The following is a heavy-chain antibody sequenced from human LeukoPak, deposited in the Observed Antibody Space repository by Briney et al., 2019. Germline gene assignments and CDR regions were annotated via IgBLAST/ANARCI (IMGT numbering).Heavy chain of an antibody. CDR2: ISSSGSTI. D-gene: IGHD4-17*01. V-gene: IGHV3-11*01. J-gene: IGHJ6*03. CDR3: ARDLGDYGDYVGFRDYYYYMDV. CDR1: GFTFSDYY. Sequence: PGGSLRLSCAASGFTFSDYYMSWIRQAPGKGLEWVSYISSSGSTIYYADSVKGRFTISRGNAKNSLYLQMNSLRAEDTAVYYCARDLGDYGDYVGFRDYYYYMDVWGKGTTVTISS.